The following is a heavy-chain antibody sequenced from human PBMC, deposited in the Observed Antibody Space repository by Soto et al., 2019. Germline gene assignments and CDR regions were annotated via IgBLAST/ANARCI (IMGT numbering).Heavy chain of an antibody. V-gene: IGHV3-11*01. D-gene: IGHD2-21*02. Sequence: GGSLRLSCTASGFTFSDYYMSWIRQSPGKGLEWLAYISGSGSTTYYTDSVKGRFAISRDNARTSLYLQINSLRVEDSAVYYCARSQVTYFDFWGEGTPVTVSP. CDR2: ISGSGSTT. J-gene: IGHJ4*02. CDR3: ARSQVTYFDF. CDR1: GFTFSDYY.